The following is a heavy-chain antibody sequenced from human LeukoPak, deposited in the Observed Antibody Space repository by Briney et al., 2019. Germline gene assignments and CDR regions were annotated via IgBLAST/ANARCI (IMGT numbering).Heavy chain of an antibody. CDR2: ISYSGST. CDR3: ARYTRGRNGMDV. J-gene: IGHJ6*02. V-gene: IGHV4-59*08. Sequence: MSSETLSLTCTVSAGSISNYYWSWIRQPPGKGLEWIGYISYSGSTNYNPSLKSRVTISVDTSKNQFSLKLSSVTAADTAVYYCARYTRGRNGMDVWGQGATVTVSS. CDR1: AGSISNYY. D-gene: IGHD1-26*01.